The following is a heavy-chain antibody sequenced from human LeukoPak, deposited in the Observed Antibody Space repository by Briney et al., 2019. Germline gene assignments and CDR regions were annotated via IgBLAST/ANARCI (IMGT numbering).Heavy chain of an antibody. D-gene: IGHD3-22*01. Sequence: GGSLRLSCAASGITFSSYWMSWVRQAPGKGLKWVANIKQDGSEEYYVESVEGRFTISRDNAKNSLYLQMNSLRAEDTAVYYCARARLSYYYDSGGYLAGYFDYWGQGTLVTVSS. J-gene: IGHJ4*02. CDR3: ARARLSYYYDSGGYLAGYFDY. CDR1: GITFSSYW. V-gene: IGHV3-7*01. CDR2: IKQDGSEE.